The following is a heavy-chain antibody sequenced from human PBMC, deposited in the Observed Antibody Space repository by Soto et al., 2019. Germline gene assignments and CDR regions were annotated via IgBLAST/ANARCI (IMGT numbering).Heavy chain of an antibody. V-gene: IGHV4-30-4*01. D-gene: IGHD3-16*02. J-gene: IGHJ3*02. CDR1: GGSISSGDYY. CDR2: IYYSGST. CDR3: ARDDLRYDYVWGSYRSGAFDI. Sequence: PSETLSLTCTVSGGSISSGDYYWSWIRQPPGKGLEWIGYIYYSGSTYYNPSLKSRVTISVDTSKNQFSLKLSSVTAADTAVYYCARDDLRYDYVWGSYRSGAFDIWGQGTMVTV.